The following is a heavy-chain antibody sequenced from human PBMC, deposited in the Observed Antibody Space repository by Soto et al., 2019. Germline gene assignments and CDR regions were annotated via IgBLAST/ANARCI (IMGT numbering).Heavy chain of an antibody. D-gene: IGHD3-22*01. J-gene: IGHJ4*02. Sequence: GASLILSCEASGFIFNNYGMHWVRQAPGKGLEWVAHISYDGSNEHYVDSVKGRFTISRDNSKNTVYLQMNSLRAEDTAVYYCAKDTYYRDSSGYYVFDYWGQGTLVTVSS. V-gene: IGHV3-30*18. CDR3: AKDTYYRDSSGYYVFDY. CDR1: GFIFNNYG. CDR2: ISYDGSNE.